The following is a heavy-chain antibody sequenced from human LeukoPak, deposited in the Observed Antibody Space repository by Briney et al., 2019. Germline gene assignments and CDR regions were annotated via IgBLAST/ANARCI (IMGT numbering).Heavy chain of an antibody. CDR3: ARDSGDMVRGVIDAFDI. CDR2: IYHSGST. D-gene: IGHD3-10*01. Sequence: SETLSLTCAVSGGSISSSNWWSWVRQPPGKGLEWIGEIYHSGSTNYNPSLKSRVTISVDKSKNQFSLKLSSVTAADTAVYYCARDSGDMVRGVIDAFDIWGQGTMVTVSS. CDR1: GGSISSSNW. J-gene: IGHJ3*02. V-gene: IGHV4-4*02.